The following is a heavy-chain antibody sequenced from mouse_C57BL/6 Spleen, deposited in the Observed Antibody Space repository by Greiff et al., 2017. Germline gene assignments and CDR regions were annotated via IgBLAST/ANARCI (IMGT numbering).Heavy chain of an antibody. CDR1: GFTFSDYG. Sequence: EVKLMESGGGLVKPGGSLKLSCAASGFTFSDYGMHWVRQAPEKGLEWVAYISSGSSTIYYADTVKGRFTISRDNAKNTLFLQMTSLRSEDTAMYYCARGREARDYWGQGTTLTVSS. V-gene: IGHV5-17*01. CDR3: ARGREARDY. J-gene: IGHJ2*01. CDR2: ISSGSSTI.